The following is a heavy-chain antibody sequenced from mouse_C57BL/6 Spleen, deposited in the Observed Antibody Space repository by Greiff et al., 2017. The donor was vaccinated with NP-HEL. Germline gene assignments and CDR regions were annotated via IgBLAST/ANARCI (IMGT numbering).Heavy chain of an antibody. D-gene: IGHD1-1*01. CDR1: GYSFTGYY. Sequence: VQLKQSGPELVKPGASVKISCKASGYSFTGYYMNWVKQSPEKSLEWIGEINPSTGGTTYNQKFKAKATLTVDKSSSTAYMQLKSLTSEDSAVYYCARSLYYYGSHYFDYWGQGTTLTVSS. CDR3: ARSLYYYGSHYFDY. V-gene: IGHV1-42*01. CDR2: INPSTGGT. J-gene: IGHJ2*01.